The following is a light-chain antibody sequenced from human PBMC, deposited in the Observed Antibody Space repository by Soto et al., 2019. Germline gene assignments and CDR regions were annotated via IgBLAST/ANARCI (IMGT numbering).Light chain of an antibody. V-gene: IGKV3-15*01. J-gene: IGKJ1*01. CDR2: GVS. Sequence: EVELTQSLATLALSPWETATLSCRASQSVSSNLARYQQKPGQAPRLLIYGVSTRATDIPARFSGSGSGTEFTLTISSLQSEDFAVYYCQQYNNWPPTWTFGQGTKVDIK. CDR3: QQYNNWPPTWT. CDR1: QSVSSN.